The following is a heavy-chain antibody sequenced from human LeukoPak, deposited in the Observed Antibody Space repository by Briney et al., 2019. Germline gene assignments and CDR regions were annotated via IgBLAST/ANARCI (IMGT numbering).Heavy chain of an antibody. CDR2: INPDSGGT. CDR3: ARGIVGATDLDY. D-gene: IGHD1-26*01. CDR1: GYTFTSYY. V-gene: IGHV1-2*06. J-gene: IGHJ4*02. Sequence: ASVKVSCKASGYTFTSYYMQWVRQAPGQGLEWMGRINPDSGGTNYAQKLQDRVTMTRDTAITTAYMELSSLRSDDTAVYYCARGIVGATDLDYWGQGTLVTVSS.